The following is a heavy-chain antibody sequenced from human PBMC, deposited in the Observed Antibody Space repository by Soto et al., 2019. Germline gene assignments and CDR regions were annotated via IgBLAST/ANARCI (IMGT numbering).Heavy chain of an antibody. Sequence: EVPLLESGGGLVQPGGSLRLSCAASGFTFSSYAMRWVRQAPGKGLEWVSAISGSGDSTYYADSVQGRFTISRDNSKNTLYLQMNSLRAEDTAVYYCARRGSGTFFDYWGQGTRVTVSS. CDR1: GFTFSSYA. J-gene: IGHJ4*02. V-gene: IGHV3-23*01. D-gene: IGHD3-10*01. CDR3: ARRGSGTFFDY. CDR2: ISGSGDST.